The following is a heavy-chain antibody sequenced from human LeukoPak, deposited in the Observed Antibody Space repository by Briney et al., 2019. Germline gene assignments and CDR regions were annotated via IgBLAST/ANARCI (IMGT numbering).Heavy chain of an antibody. V-gene: IGHV3-73*01. Sequence: GGSLRLSCAASGFTFSGSAMHWVRQASGKGLEWVGRIRSKANSYATAYAASVKGRFTISRDDSKNTAYLQLNSLKTEDTAVYYCTRLSRNYYYYMDVWGKGTTVTVSS. J-gene: IGHJ6*03. CDR3: TRLSRNYYYYMDV. CDR1: GFTFSGSA. CDR2: IRSKANSYAT.